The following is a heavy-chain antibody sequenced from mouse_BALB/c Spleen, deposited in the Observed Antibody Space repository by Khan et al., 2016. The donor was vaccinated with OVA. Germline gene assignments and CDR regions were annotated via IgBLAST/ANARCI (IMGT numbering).Heavy chain of an antibody. J-gene: IGHJ2*01. V-gene: IGHV3-2*02. CDR2: ISYSGGT. D-gene: IGHD1-1*01. CDR1: GYSITSGYA. CDR3: ARGNYYGYYFDS. Sequence: EVQLQESGPGLVKPSQSLSLTCTVTGYSITSGYAWNWIRQFPGNKLEWMGYISYSGGTSYNPSLKSRISITRDTSKNQFFLQLNSVTTEDTATYYCARGNYYGYYFDSWGQGTPLTVSS.